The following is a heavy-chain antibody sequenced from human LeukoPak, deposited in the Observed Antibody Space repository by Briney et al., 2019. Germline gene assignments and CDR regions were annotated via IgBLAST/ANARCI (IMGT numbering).Heavy chain of an antibody. CDR3: ARVDGSPDY. J-gene: IGHJ4*02. D-gene: IGHD2-15*01. CDR1: GYTFTRYD. V-gene: IGHV1-8*03. CDR2: VNTKSGNT. Sequence: ASVKVSCKASGYTFTRYDINWVRQAPGQGLEWLGWVNTKSGNTGSAQNFQGRVTITRDTSINTAYMELSSLRSEDTAIYYCARVDGSPDYWGQGTPVTVSS.